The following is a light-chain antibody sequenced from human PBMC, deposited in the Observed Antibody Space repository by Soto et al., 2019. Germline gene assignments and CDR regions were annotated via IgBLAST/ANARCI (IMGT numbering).Light chain of an antibody. CDR3: QQTSTMPVT. V-gene: IGKV1-39*01. J-gene: IGKJ5*01. Sequence: DIQMTQSPSSLSASVGDRVTITCRASQSIRSYLNWYQQKPGKAPKLLICAASSLQSGVPSRFSGSGSGTDFTLTFSSLQPEDFATYFCQQTSTMPVTFGQGTRLEIK. CDR1: QSIRSY. CDR2: AAS.